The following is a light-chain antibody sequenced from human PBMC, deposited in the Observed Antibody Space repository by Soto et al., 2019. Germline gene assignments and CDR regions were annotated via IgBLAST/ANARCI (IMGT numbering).Light chain of an antibody. CDR2: DVS. CDR3: SSQRPTSTLV. J-gene: IGLJ2*01. Sequence: QSALTQPASVSGSPGQSITISCTGTSSDIGYYNYVSWYQQHPGNAPNLMIYDVSNRPSGVSNRFSGSKSGNTASLTISGLQAEDEADYYCSSQRPTSTLVFGGGTKLTVL. CDR1: SSDIGYYNY. V-gene: IGLV2-14*01.